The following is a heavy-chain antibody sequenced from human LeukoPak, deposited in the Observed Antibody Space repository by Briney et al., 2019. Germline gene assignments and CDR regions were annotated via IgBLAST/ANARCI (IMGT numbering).Heavy chain of an antibody. CDR2: ISSSSSYI. Sequence: GGSLRLSCAASGFTFSSYSMNWVRQAPGKGLEWVSSISSSSSYIYYADSVKGRFTISRDNAKNSLFLQMNSLRAEDTAVYYCARDLSGVTGYTYGRGIDYWGQGTLVTVST. V-gene: IGHV3-21*01. J-gene: IGHJ4*02. CDR1: GFTFSSYS. D-gene: IGHD5-18*01. CDR3: ARDLSGVTGYTYGRGIDY.